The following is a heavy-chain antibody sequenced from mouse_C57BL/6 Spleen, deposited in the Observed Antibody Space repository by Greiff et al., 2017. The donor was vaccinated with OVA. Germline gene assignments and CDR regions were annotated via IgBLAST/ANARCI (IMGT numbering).Heavy chain of an antibody. CDR2: ISSGSSTI. Sequence: EVQLVESGGGLVKPGGSLKLSCAASGFTFSDYGMHWVRQAPEKGLEWVAYISSGSSTIYYADTVKGRFTISRDNAKNTLCLQMTSLRSEDTAMYDCARDDGYYEAMDYWGQGTSVTVAS. V-gene: IGHV5-17*01. D-gene: IGHD2-3*01. CDR3: ARDDGYYEAMDY. CDR1: GFTFSDYG. J-gene: IGHJ4*01.